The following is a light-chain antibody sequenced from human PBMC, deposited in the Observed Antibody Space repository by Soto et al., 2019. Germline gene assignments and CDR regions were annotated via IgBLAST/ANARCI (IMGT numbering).Light chain of an antibody. V-gene: IGLV2-8*01. Sequence: QLVLTQPPSASGSPGQSVTISCTGTSSDVGGYNYVSWYQQHPGKAPKLIIYEVTKRPSGVPDRFSGSKSGNTASLTVSGLLAEDEADYYCSSHAGIINVVFGGGTKLTVL. J-gene: IGLJ3*02. CDR2: EVT. CDR1: SSDVGGYNY. CDR3: SSHAGIINVV.